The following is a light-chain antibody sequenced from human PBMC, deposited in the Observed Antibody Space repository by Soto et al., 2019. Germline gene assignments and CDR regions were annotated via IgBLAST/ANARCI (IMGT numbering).Light chain of an antibody. CDR1: QRISTY. CDR3: QQSSSTLGT. V-gene: IGKV1-39*01. Sequence: DIQMTQSPSSLSASVGDTVTITCRASQRISTYLNWYQQKPGRAPKLVISAASSLQSGVPTRFSGDGSGTDFTLTISSLQPEDVDTYFCQQSSSTLGTFGQGTRV. J-gene: IGKJ1*01. CDR2: AAS.